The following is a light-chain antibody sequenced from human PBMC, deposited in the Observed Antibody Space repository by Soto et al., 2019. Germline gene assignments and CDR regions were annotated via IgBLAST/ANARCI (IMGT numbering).Light chain of an antibody. CDR1: QSIISY. V-gene: IGKV1-39*01. J-gene: IGKJ2*01. CDR2: TTS. Sequence: DIQMTQSPSSLSASVGDRVTITCRASQSIISYLNWFQQKPGKAPNLLIYTTSNLQSGVPSRFSGSGSGTDFTLTISSLQPEDFATYYCQQSYTTSYTLGQGTKLEIE. CDR3: QQSYTTSYT.